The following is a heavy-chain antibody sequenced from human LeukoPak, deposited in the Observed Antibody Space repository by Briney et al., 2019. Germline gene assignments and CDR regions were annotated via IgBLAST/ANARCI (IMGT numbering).Heavy chain of an antibody. CDR2: IKTDGSEK. CDR1: GFTFSNYW. CDR3: ARNINGPDY. D-gene: IGHD2/OR15-2a*01. J-gene: IGHJ4*02. V-gene: IGHV3-7*03. Sequence: PGGSLRLSCEGSGFTFSNYWMGWVRQAPGKGLQWVANIKTDGSEKYYVDSVKGRYTISRDNSKNTLYLQMNTLRAEDTAVYYCARNINGPDYWGQGTLVTVSS.